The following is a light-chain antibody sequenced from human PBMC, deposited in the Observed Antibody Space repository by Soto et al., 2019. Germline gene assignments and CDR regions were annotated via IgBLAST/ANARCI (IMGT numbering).Light chain of an antibody. V-gene: IGLV1-40*01. CDR2: GNS. CDR3: QSYDSSLSQVV. Sequence: QSVLTQPPSVSGAPGQRVTISCTGSSSNIGAGYDVHWYQQLPGTAPKLLIYGNSNRPSGVPDRFSGSKSGTSASLAITGLQAEYEADYYCQSYDSSLSQVVFGGGTKVTVL. CDR1: SSNIGAGYD. J-gene: IGLJ2*01.